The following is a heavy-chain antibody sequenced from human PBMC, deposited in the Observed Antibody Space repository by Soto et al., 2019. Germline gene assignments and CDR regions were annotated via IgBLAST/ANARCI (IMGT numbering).Heavy chain of an antibody. Sequence: PGGSLRLSCAASGFTFSSYSMNWVRQAPGKGLEWVSYISSSSSTIYYADSVKGRFTISRDNAKNSLYLQMNSLRDEDTAVYYCARDLGLVVVATRDPPATLPVFQHWGQGTLVTVSS. J-gene: IGHJ1*01. V-gene: IGHV3-48*02. CDR3: ARDLGLVVVATRDPPATLPVFQH. CDR2: ISSSSSTI. D-gene: IGHD2-15*01. CDR1: GFTFSSYS.